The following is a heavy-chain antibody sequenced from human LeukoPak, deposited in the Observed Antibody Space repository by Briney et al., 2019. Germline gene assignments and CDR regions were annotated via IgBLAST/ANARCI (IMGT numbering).Heavy chain of an antibody. CDR1: GGSISSYY. V-gene: IGHV4-38-2*02. CDR3: ASYDFWSGYPRFGY. CDR2: IYHSGST. Sequence: SETLSLTCTVSGGSISSYYWGWIREPPGRGLEWIGSIYHSGSTYYNPSLKSRVTISVDTSKNQFSLKLSSVTAADTAVYYCASYDFWSGYPRFGYWGQGTLVTVSS. D-gene: IGHD3-3*01. J-gene: IGHJ4*02.